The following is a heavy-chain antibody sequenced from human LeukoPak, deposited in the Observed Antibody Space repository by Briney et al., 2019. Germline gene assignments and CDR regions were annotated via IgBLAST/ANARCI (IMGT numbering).Heavy chain of an antibody. J-gene: IGHJ4*02. CDR2: IKRDGKEK. Sequence: GGSLRLSCVASGFTFSSYWMSWVSQAPGKGLEWVANIKRDGKEKHYVDSVKGRFTISRDNARNSLYLQMSSLRAEDTAVYYCAKDGAYDWNDKSDYWGQGTLVTVSS. CDR3: AKDGAYDWNDKSDY. V-gene: IGHV3-7*01. D-gene: IGHD1-20*01. CDR1: GFTFSSYW.